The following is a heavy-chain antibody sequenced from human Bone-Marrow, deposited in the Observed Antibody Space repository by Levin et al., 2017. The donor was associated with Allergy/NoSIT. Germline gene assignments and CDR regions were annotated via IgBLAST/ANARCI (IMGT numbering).Heavy chain of an antibody. CDR3: TRESGIVPYYLDS. J-gene: IGHJ4*01. D-gene: IGHD1-1*01. Sequence: GASVKVSCKASGYTFSSYGIHWVRQAPGQGLEWMAWINAGGGNTEYSQKFLGRVTLTRDTAANTAYLELSSLTSGDTAMYYCTRESGIVPYYLDSWGRGTLVTVAS. CDR1: GYTFSSYG. V-gene: IGHV1-3*01. CDR2: INAGGGNT.